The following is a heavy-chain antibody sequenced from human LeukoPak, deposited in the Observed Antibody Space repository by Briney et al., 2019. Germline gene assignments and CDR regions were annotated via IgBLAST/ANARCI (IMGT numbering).Heavy chain of an antibody. CDR1: GFTFSSYA. J-gene: IGHJ4*02. V-gene: IGHV3-23*01. Sequence: PGGSLRLSCAASGFTFSSYAMSWVRQAQGKGLEWVSAISGSGGSTYYADSVKGRFTISRDNSKNTLYLQMNSLRAEDTAVYHCAKVFPGGYDSSGPLVLWGQGTLVTVSS. CDR2: ISGSGGST. CDR3: AKVFPGGYDSSGPLVL. D-gene: IGHD3-22*01.